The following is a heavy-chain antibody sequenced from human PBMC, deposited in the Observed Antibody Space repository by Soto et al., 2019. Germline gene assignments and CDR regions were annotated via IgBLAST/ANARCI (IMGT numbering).Heavy chain of an antibody. J-gene: IGHJ6*03. V-gene: IGHV3-7*04. Sequence: EVQLVESGGGLVQPGGSLRLSCEASGFTFSSYCMTWVRQAPGKGLEWVAHIKQDGSERYYVDSVKGRFTISRDNAKNSLYLQMNSLRAEDTAVYYCARVPSTRDIWSYGVGGRYYYYYMDVWGKGTTVTASS. CDR1: GFTFSSYC. CDR3: ARVPSTRDIWSYGVGGRYYYYYMDV. CDR2: IKQDGSER. D-gene: IGHD1-7*01.